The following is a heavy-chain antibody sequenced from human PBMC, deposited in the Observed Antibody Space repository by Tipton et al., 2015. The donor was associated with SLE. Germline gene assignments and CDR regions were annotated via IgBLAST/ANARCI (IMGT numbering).Heavy chain of an antibody. D-gene: IGHD5-24*01. Sequence: SLRLSCAASGFTFSSYAMHWVRQAPGKGLVWVAFIRYDGSNKNYADSVKGRFTISRDNSKNTLYLQMNSLRAEDTAVYYCATRRDGYNYGGFDIWGQGTMVTVSS. V-gene: IGHV3-30*02. CDR1: GFTFSSYA. CDR3: ATRRDGYNYGGFDI. CDR2: IRYDGSNK. J-gene: IGHJ3*02.